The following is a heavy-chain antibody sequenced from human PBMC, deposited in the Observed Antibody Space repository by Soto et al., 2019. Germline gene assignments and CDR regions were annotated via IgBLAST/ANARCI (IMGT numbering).Heavy chain of an antibody. CDR3: ARGEGITTFGVYGFDV. Sequence: GESLKISCKGSGYRFTSHWISWLRQMPGKGLEWMGRTDPSDSFTQYNPSFQGHVTTSGDKSLSTAYLQWSSLKASDTAIYYCARGEGITTFGVYGFDVWGQGASVTVSS. J-gene: IGHJ6*02. V-gene: IGHV5-10-1*01. CDR1: GYRFTSHW. CDR2: TDPSDSFT. D-gene: IGHD3-3*01.